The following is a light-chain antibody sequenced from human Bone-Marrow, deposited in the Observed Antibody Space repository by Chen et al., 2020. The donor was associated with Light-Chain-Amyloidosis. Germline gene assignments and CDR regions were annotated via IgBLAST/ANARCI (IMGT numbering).Light chain of an antibody. Sequence: QSALTQPASVSRSPGQSLPISSPGTSSDVGGDNHVSWYQQHPDKAPKLMIYEVTNRPSWVPDRFSGSKSDNTASLTISGLQTEDEADYFCSSYTITNTLVFGSGTRVTVL. CDR1: SSDVGGDNH. CDR2: EVT. J-gene: IGLJ1*01. CDR3: SSYTITNTLV. V-gene: IGLV2-14*01.